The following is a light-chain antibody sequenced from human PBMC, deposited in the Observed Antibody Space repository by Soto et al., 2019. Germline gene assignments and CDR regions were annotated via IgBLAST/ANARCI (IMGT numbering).Light chain of an antibody. CDR3: SSYTTSNTRQIV. Sequence: QSALTQPSSVSGSPGQSITISSPGTSSDVGGYNYVSWYQQHPGKAPKFIIYDVSNRPSGVSNRFSGSKSGNTASLTISGLQAEDEADYYCSSYTTSNTRQIVFGTGTKVTVL. CDR1: SSDVGGYNY. J-gene: IGLJ1*01. V-gene: IGLV2-14*01. CDR2: DVS.